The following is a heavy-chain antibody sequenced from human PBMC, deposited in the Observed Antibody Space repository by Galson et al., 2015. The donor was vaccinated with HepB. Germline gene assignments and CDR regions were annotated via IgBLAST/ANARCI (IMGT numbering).Heavy chain of an antibody. CDR3: ATKAGGQWLVPYFDY. J-gene: IGHJ4*02. CDR1: GFTFSTYW. D-gene: IGHD6-19*01. CDR2: INSDGSST. V-gene: IGHV3-74*01. Sequence: SLRLSCAASGFTFSTYWMHWVRQAPGKGLVWVSHINSDGSSTTYADSVKGRFTISRDNAKNTLYLQMNSLRAEDSAVYYCATKAGGQWLVPYFDYWGQGTLVTVSS.